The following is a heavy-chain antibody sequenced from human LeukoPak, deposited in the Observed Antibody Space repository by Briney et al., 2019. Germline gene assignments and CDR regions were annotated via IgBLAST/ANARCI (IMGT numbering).Heavy chain of an antibody. J-gene: IGHJ3*02. CDR1: GYTFTGYY. V-gene: IGHV1-46*01. D-gene: IGHD6-25*01. CDR2: INPSGGST. CDR3: ARGLRAAITENAFDI. Sequence: GASVKVSCKASGYTFTGYYMHWVRQAPGQGLEWMGIINPSGGSTSYAQKFQGRVTMTRDMSTSTVYMELSRLRSDDTAVYYCARGLRAAITENAFDIWGQGTMVTVSS.